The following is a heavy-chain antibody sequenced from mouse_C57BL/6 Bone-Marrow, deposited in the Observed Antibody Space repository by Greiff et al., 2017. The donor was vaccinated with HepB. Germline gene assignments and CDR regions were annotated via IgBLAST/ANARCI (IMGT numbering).Heavy chain of an antibody. CDR3: AMRAMDY. CDR1: GFTFSDYY. J-gene: IGHJ4*01. Sequence: EVKLEESGGGLVQPGGSLKLSCAASGFTFSDYYMYWVRQTPEKRLEWVAYISNGGGSTYYPDTVKGRFTISRDNAKNTLYLQMSRLKSEDTAMYYCAMRAMDYWGQGTSVTVSS. V-gene: IGHV5-12*01. CDR2: ISNGGGST.